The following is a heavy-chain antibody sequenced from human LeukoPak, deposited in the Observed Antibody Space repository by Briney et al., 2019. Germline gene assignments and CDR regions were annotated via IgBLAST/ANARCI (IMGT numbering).Heavy chain of an antibody. CDR1: GFTFSSYW. CDR3: ASHNYYDSSGYSSS. CDR2: IKQDGSEK. Sequence: GGSLRLSCAASGFTFSSYWMSWVRQAPGKGLEWVANIKQDGSEKYYVDSVKGRFTISRDNAKNSLYLQMNSLRAEDTAVYYCASHNYYDSSGYSSSWGQGTLVTVSS. D-gene: IGHD3-22*01. J-gene: IGHJ5*02. V-gene: IGHV3-7*01.